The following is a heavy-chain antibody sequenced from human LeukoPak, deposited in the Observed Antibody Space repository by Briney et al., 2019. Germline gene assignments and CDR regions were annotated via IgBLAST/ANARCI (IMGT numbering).Heavy chain of an antibody. Sequence: GESLQISCKGSGSIFTSYWIGWGRQLPGKGVEWMGIIYPGGSDIRYSPSFEGQVTISADKSISTAYLQWSSLKASDTAMYYCARQNSLTGSRRTPTTYFDYWGQGALVSVSS. CDR1: GSIFTSYW. CDR2: IYPGGSDI. V-gene: IGHV5-51*01. CDR3: ARQNSLTGSRRTPTTYFDY. J-gene: IGHJ4*02. D-gene: IGHD1-20*01.